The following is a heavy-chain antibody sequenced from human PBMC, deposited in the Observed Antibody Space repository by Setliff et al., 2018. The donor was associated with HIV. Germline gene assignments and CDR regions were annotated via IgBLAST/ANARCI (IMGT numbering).Heavy chain of an antibody. D-gene: IGHD2-2*01. CDR3: AHISRVAYVNIKYYFDY. V-gene: IGHV2-5*02. CDR2: IYWDDDK. Sequence: SGPRCEPTQTLTLTCTFSGFSLTTDGVGVGWIRQPPGKAPEWLALIYWDDDKRYSPSLKSRLTITKDTSKNQVVLTMTNMDPVDTATYYCAHISRVAYVNIKYYFDYWGQGTLVTVSS. J-gene: IGHJ4*02. CDR1: GFSLTTDGVG.